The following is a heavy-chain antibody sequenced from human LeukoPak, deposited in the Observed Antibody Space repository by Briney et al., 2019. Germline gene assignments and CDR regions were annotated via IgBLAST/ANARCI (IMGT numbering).Heavy chain of an antibody. CDR1: GFTYSSYG. Sequence: GGSLRLSCSASGFTYSSYGMHWVRQAPGKGLEWVAVIWYDGSNKYYADSVKGRFTISRDNSKNTLYLQMNSLRAEDTAVYYCARDPRYGSGSYSFDYWGQGTLVTVSS. CDR2: IWYDGSNK. CDR3: ARDPRYGSGSYSFDY. J-gene: IGHJ4*02. D-gene: IGHD3-10*01. V-gene: IGHV3-33*08.